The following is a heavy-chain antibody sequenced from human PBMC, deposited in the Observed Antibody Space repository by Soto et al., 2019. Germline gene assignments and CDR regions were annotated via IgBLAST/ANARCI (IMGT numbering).Heavy chain of an antibody. D-gene: IGHD3-3*01. CDR2: IYLGDSET. V-gene: IGHV5-51*01. CDR1: GYTFSTNW. Sequence: GESVKIFCKGSGYTFSTNWIGWVRQVAGKGLEWMGMIYLGDSETTYSPSFQGRVNISADKSITTAYLQWSSLEASDTAIYYCITGYYTWFDPWGHGTLVTVSS. CDR3: ITGYYTWFDP. J-gene: IGHJ5*02.